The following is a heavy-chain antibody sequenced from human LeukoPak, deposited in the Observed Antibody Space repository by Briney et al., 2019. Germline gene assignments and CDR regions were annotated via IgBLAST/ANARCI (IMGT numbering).Heavy chain of an antibody. J-gene: IGHJ6*03. Sequence: PSETLSLTCSVSGGSISSYYWSWIRQPPGKGLEWIGYIYDGGSTSYNPSLQSRVTISIDTSKNQFSLRLTSVTAADTAVYYCARGGSYYDFWSGYYDYYYYMDVWGKGTTVTVSS. V-gene: IGHV4-59*01. CDR1: GGSISSYY. CDR3: ARGGSYYDFWSGYYDYYYYMDV. CDR2: IYDGGST. D-gene: IGHD3-3*01.